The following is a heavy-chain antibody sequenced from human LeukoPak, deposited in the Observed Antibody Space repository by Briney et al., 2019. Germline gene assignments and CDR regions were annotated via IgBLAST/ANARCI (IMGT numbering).Heavy chain of an antibody. CDR3: AKSLLTTASGTGRAFDI. J-gene: IGHJ3*02. Sequence: GGSLRLSCEASRFSFSAYPMGWVRRAPGKGLEWVSGTSASGDVTFHADPLKGRFTISRDNSKNTLYLQMDSLRAEDTAKYYCAKSLLTTASGTGRAFDIWGQGTVVTVSA. D-gene: IGHD1-26*01. V-gene: IGHV3-23*01. CDR2: TSASGDVT. CDR1: RFSFSAYP.